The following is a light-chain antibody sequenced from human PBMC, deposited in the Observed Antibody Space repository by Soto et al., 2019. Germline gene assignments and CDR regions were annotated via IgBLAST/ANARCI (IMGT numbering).Light chain of an antibody. J-gene: IGKJ1*01. CDR1: QSITDS. Sequence: DIQISQSPSTLSASIGDRVTITCRASQSITDSFAWYKKKQGKGSKRLIYKVSSVERGVPSRLSGSGSGTELTFTISSLQPEDFATDYCQQYNSYGTCGQGNRWIS. V-gene: IGKV1-5*03. CDR2: KVS. CDR3: QQYNSYGT.